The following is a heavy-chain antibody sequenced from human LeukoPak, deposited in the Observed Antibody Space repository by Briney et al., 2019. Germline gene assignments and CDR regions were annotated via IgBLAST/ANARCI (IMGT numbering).Heavy chain of an antibody. V-gene: IGHV6-1*01. CDR1: GDSVSSNSSA. D-gene: IGHD3-9*01. CDR2: TYYRSKWYN. Sequence: SQTLSLTCAISGDSVSSNSSAWNWIRQSPSRGLEWLGRTYYRSKWYNDYAVSVKSRITINPDTSKNQFSLQLNSVTPEDTAVYYCARSHNYDILTGYSFDYWGQGTLVTVSS. CDR3: ARSHNYDILTGYSFDY. J-gene: IGHJ4*02.